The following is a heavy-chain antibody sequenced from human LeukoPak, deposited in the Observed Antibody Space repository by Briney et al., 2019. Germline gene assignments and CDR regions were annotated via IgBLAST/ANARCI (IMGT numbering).Heavy chain of an antibody. V-gene: IGHV4-34*01. D-gene: IGHD1-26*01. CDR2: INHSGST. J-gene: IGHJ4*02. Sequence: KPSETLSLTCAVYGGSFSGYYWSWIRQPPGKGLEWIGEINHSGSTNYNPSLKSRVTISVDTSKNQFSLKLSSVTAADTAVYYCASGSYWGPTGDYWGQGTLGTVSS. CDR3: ASGSYWGPTGDY. CDR1: GGSFSGYY.